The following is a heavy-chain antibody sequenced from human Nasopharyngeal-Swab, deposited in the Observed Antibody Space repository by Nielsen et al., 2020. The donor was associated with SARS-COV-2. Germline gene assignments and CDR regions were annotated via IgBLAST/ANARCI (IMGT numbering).Heavy chain of an antibody. V-gene: IGHV5-51*01. CDR3: ARHGGFCSSTNCYGGWFDP. J-gene: IGHJ5*02. CDR1: GYTFSSYW. D-gene: IGHD2-2*01. CDR2: LYHSDSDK. Sequence: GESLKISCQGSGYTFSSYWIAWVRQMPGKGVEWMGMLYHSDSDKRYSPYFQGPVTMSVDKSIHTAYLHWSSLKASDTAMYYCARHGGFCSSTNCYGGWFDPWGQGTQVIVSS.